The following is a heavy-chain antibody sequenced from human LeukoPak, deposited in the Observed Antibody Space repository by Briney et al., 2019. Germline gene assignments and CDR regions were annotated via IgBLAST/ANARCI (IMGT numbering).Heavy chain of an antibody. D-gene: IGHD2-15*01. Sequence: SQTLSLTCAISGDSVSSNSVTWNWIRQSPSRGLEWLGRTYYRSTWYNDYAVSVRGRITVNPDTSKNQSSLHLNSVTPEDTAVYYFARRLTQYDCFDPWGQGILVTVSS. J-gene: IGHJ5*02. V-gene: IGHV6-1*01. CDR3: ARRLTQYDCFDP. CDR2: TYYRSTWYN. CDR1: GDSVSSNSVT.